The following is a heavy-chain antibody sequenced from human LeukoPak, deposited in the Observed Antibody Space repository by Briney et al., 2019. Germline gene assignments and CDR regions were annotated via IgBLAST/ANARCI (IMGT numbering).Heavy chain of an antibody. CDR2: IYTSGST. V-gene: IGHV4-61*02. CDR1: GGSISSGSYY. D-gene: IGHD3-10*01. CDR3: ARESYSGDDAFDI. J-gene: IGHJ3*02. Sequence: PSQTLSLTCTVSGGSISSGSYYCSWIRQPAGKGLEWIGRIYTSGSTNYNPSLKSRVTISVDTSKNQFSLKLSSVTAADTAVYYCARESYSGDDAFDIWDQGTMVTVSS.